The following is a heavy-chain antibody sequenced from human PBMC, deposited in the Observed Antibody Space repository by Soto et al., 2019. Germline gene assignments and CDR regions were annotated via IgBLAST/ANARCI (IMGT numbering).Heavy chain of an antibody. Sequence: DVQLVESGGGLIQPGESLRLSCAAFGLTISGKKYVAWVRQAPGEGLEWVSALYDVDGSFYADSVKGRFTTSSDSSKTNVYLQMNGLRPDDTDFYYCATWHEREHAYDVWGQGTTVTVSS. CDR3: ATWHEREHAYDV. D-gene: IGHD1-1*01. CDR1: GLTISGKKY. V-gene: IGHV3-53*01. J-gene: IGHJ3*01. CDR2: LYDVDGS.